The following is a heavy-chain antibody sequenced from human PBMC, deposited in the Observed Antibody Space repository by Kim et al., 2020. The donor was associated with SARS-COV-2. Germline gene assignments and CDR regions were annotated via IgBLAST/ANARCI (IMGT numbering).Heavy chain of an antibody. CDR3: GRGEIGYCSSTTCSDAFDI. CDR2: INAGNGNT. J-gene: IGHJ3*02. D-gene: IGHD2-2*01. Sequence: ASVKVSCKASGFTFTNYVIHWVRQAPGQRLEWMVWINAGNGNTKYSQKFQGRVTITRDSSASAAYMELSSLRSEDTAIYYCGRGEIGYCSSTTCSDAFDIWGQGTMVTVSS. V-gene: IGHV1-3*01. CDR1: GFTFTNYV.